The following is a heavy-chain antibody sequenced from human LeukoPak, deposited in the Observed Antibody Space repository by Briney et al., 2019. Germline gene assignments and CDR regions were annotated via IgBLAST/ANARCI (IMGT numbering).Heavy chain of an antibody. J-gene: IGHJ4*02. Sequence: RASVKVSCKASGYTFTGYYMHWVRQAPGQGLEWMGRINPNSGGTNYAQKFQGRVTITRDTSISTAYMELSRLRSDDTAVYYCARVGGTYYYDSSGYFVDYWAQGTLVTVSS. V-gene: IGHV1-2*06. D-gene: IGHD3-22*01. CDR3: ARVGGTYYYDSSGYFVDY. CDR1: GYTFTGYY. CDR2: INPNSGGT.